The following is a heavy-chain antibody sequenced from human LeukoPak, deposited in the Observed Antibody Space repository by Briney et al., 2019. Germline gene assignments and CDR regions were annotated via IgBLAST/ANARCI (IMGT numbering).Heavy chain of an antibody. CDR2: ISDSGDGT. CDR1: GFTFRTYA. Sequence: TGGSLRLSCAASGFTFRTYAMSWVRQAPGKGLEWVSGISDSGDGTYYAESVKGRFTISRDNSKNTVFLQMNSLRADDTAKYYCAKAWDEWELSLDYWGQGTLVTVSS. J-gene: IGHJ4*02. CDR3: AKAWDEWELSLDY. D-gene: IGHD1-26*01. V-gene: IGHV3-23*01.